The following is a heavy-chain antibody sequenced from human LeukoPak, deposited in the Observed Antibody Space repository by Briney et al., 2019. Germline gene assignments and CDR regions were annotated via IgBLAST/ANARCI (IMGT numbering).Heavy chain of an antibody. D-gene: IGHD2-21*02. CDR1: GFTFSSYA. CDR3: ARDRQDCYLDY. J-gene: IGHJ4*02. V-gene: IGHV3-30-3*01. Sequence: GGSLRLSCAASGFTFSSYAMHWVRQAPGKGLEWVAVISYDGSNKYYADSVKGRFTISRDNSKNTLYLQMNSLRAEDTAVYYCARDRQDCYLDYWGQGTLVTVSS. CDR2: ISYDGSNK.